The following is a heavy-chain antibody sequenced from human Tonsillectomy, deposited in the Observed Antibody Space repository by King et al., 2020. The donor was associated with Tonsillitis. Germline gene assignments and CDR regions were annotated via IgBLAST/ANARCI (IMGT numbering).Heavy chain of an antibody. V-gene: IGHV3-7*01. Sequence: VQLVESGGDLFKPGGSLRLSCAASGFSLSTYWMTWVRQAPGKGLEWVATIKEDGSETYYVDTVRGRFTISRDNAKNSLFVQMNGLRAEDSAVYYCARDRVAYGDYDEIHFHGMDVWGPGTTVTVSS. D-gene: IGHD4-17*01. CDR2: IKEDGSET. CDR3: ARDRVAYGDYDEIHFHGMDV. J-gene: IGHJ6*02. CDR1: GFSLSTYW.